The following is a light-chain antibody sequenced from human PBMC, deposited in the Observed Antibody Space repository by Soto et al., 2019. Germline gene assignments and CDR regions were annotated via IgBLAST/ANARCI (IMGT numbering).Light chain of an antibody. J-gene: IGKJ5*01. CDR1: QNIASW. CDR2: GAS. CDR3: QQYNSFSAT. V-gene: IGKV1-5*01. Sequence: DIQMTQSPSTLSASIGDRVTITCRASQNIASWLAWYQQTPGQAPKLLIYGASTLESGVSSRFSGSGSGTEFTLTIRSLQPGDFATYYCQQYNSFSATFGQGTRLEFK.